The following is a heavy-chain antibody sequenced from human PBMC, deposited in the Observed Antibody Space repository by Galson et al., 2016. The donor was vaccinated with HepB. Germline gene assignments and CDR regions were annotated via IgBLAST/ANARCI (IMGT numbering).Heavy chain of an antibody. CDR3: AKPIFGVAHRSGMDV. Sequence: SLRLSCAASGFTFNTYDMHWVRQAPGKGLEWVAVISYDGSNKYYADPVKGRFSISRDTSKNTLYLQMNSLRPEDTAVYYCAKPIFGVAHRSGMDVWGKGTTVTVSS. CDR1: GFTFNTYD. J-gene: IGHJ6*04. CDR2: ISYDGSNK. V-gene: IGHV3-30*18. D-gene: IGHD3-3*01.